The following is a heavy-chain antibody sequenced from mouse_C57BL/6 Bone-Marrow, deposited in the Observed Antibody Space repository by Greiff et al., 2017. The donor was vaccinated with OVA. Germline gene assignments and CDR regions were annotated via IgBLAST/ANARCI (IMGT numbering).Heavy chain of an antibody. D-gene: IGHD2-1*01. CDR3: ARSRYGNYWYFDV. J-gene: IGHJ1*03. Sequence: QVQLQQPGAELVMPGASVKLSCKASGYTFTSYWMHWVKQRPGQGLEWIGEIDPSDSYTNYNQKFKGKSTLTVDKSSSTAYMQLSSLTSEDSAVYYCARSRYGNYWYFDVWGTGTTVTVSS. CDR1: GYTFTSYW. CDR2: IDPSDSYT. V-gene: IGHV1-69*01.